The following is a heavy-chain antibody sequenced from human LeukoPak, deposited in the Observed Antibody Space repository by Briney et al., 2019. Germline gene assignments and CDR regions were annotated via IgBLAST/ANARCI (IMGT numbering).Heavy chain of an antibody. D-gene: IGHD5-12*01. CDR2: MNPNSGNT. CDR3: ARGLSNSGYDEDY. V-gene: IGHV1-8*03. Sequence: ASVKVSCKASGYTFTSYDINWVRQATGQGLEWMGWMNPNSGNTGYAQKFQGRVTITRNTSISTAYMELSSLRSEDTAVYYCARGLSNSGYDEDYWGQGTLVTVSS. CDR1: GYTFTSYD. J-gene: IGHJ4*02.